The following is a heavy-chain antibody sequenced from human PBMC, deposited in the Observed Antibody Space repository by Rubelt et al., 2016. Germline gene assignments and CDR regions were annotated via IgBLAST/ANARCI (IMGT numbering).Heavy chain of an antibody. CDR2: INHSGST. CDR3: ARGVGYGDDLSYFDR. V-gene: IGHV4-34*01. Sequence: QVQLQESGPGLLKPSETLSLTCAVYGGSFSGYYWSWIRQPPGKGLEWIGEINHSGSTNYNPSLKSRVTISVDTAKNQVSLELGSLAAAETAVYYCARGVGYGDDLSYFDRWGRGTLVTVSS. D-gene: IGHD4-17*01. J-gene: IGHJ2*01. CDR1: GGSFSGYY.